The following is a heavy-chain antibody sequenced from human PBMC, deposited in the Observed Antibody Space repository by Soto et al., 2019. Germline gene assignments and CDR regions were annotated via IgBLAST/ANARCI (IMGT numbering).Heavy chain of an antibody. CDR1: GGSITSGGYY. Sequence: PSETLSLTCTVSGGSITSGGYYWSWIRQHPGKGLEWIGYIYYSGFTYYNPSLKSRVTISVDTSKNQFSLKLSSVTAADTAVYYCARLGEYYQSLDPWGQGTLVTVSS. V-gene: IGHV4-31*03. CDR2: IYYSGFT. J-gene: IGHJ5*02. D-gene: IGHD2-2*01. CDR3: ARLGEYYQSLDP.